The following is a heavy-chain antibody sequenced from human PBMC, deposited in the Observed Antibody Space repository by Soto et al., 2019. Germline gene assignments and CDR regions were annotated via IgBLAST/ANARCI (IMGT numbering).Heavy chain of an antibody. CDR2: ISAHNGNP. CDR1: GYAFTTYG. D-gene: IGHD1-1*01. V-gene: IGHV1-18*01. J-gene: IGHJ4*02. CDR3: ARGRYGDY. Sequence: QVHLVQSGAEVKKPGASVKVSCKGSGYAFTTYGITWVRQAPGQGLEGMGWISAHNGNPNYAQKLQGRVTVTRDTSPSTAYMELRSLRSDDTAVYYCARGRYGDYWGQGALVTVSS.